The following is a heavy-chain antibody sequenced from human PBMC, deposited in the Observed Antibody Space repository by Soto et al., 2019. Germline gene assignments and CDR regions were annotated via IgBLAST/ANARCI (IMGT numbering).Heavy chain of an antibody. D-gene: IGHD2-8*01. J-gene: IGHJ6*02. CDR1: GFTFSDYM. CDR2: ISSSSSTI. Sequence: PGCSLRISSGACGFTFSDYMMNWVRKAPGKGLEWVSYISSSSSTIYYADSVKGRFTISRDNAKDSLYLQMNSLRDEDTAVYYCLRNADIVLMVYAIVSGMDVWGRGTTGTAP. V-gene: IGHV3-48*02. CDR3: LRNADIVLMVYAIVSGMDV.